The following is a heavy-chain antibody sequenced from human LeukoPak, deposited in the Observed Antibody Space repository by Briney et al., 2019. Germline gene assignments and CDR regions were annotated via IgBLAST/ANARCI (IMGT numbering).Heavy chain of an antibody. J-gene: IGHJ5*02. CDR3: AREGADDHGRLLWFDP. Sequence: ASVKVSCKASGYTFTHYIINWVRQAPGQGLEWMGKISAYDNYTTYAQKFQGRIAMTTDTSTNTAYMDLRSLRSDDTAFYYCAREGADDHGRLLWFDPWGQGTLVTVSS. V-gene: IGHV1-18*01. CDR2: ISAYDNYT. CDR1: GYTFTHYI. D-gene: IGHD4-17*01.